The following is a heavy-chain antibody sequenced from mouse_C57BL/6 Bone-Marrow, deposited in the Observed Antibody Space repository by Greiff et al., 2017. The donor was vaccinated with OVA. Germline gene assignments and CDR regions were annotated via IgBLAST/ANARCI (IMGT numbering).Heavy chain of an antibody. Sequence: EVKRVESGGGLVQPGGSMKLSCVASGFTFSNYWMNWVRQSPEKGLEWVAQIRLKSDNYATHYAESVKGRFTISRDDSKSSVYLQMNNLRAEDTGIYYCTPTTVVATDAMDYWGQGTSVTVSS. V-gene: IGHV6-3*01. CDR1: GFTFSNYW. J-gene: IGHJ4*01. CDR2: IRLKSDNYAT. D-gene: IGHD1-1*01. CDR3: TPTTVVATDAMDY.